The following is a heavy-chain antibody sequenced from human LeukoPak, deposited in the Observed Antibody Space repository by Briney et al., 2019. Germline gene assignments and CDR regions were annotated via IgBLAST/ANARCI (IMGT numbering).Heavy chain of an antibody. Sequence: ASVKVSCKASGYTFTSYYMHWVRQAPGQGLEWMGIINPSGGSTSYAQKFQGRVTMTRDTSTSTVYMELSSLRSEDTAVYYCARGPRVVYYDSSGYYYGPSDYWGQGTLVTVSS. CDR3: ARGPRVVYYDSSGYYYGPSDY. D-gene: IGHD3-22*01. J-gene: IGHJ4*02. V-gene: IGHV1-46*01. CDR1: GYTFTSYY. CDR2: INPSGGST.